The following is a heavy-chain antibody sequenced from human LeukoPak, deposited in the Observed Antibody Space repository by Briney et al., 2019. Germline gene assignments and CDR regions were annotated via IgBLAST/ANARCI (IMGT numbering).Heavy chain of an antibody. V-gene: IGHV2-5*02. Sequence: SGPTLVKPTQTLTLTCTLSGLSLNTAGAGVGLIRQPPGRALEWIAHIYWEDDKRYNTSLKTRLTITKNTSKNQVVLTVTNMDPVDTATYYCAKAGYGSGSYLRYYYYGMDVWGQGTTVTVSS. CDR2: IYWEDDK. CDR3: AKAGYGSGSYLRYYYYGMDV. CDR1: GLSLNTAGAG. D-gene: IGHD3-10*01. J-gene: IGHJ6*02.